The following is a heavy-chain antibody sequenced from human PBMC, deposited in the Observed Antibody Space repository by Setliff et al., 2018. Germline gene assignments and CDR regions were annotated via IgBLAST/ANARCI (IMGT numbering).Heavy chain of an antibody. J-gene: IGHJ6*03. D-gene: IGHD3-22*01. Sequence: PGGSLRLSCAASGFTFSNYNINWVRQAPGKGLEWVSAISGRDSSTYYADSVKGRFTISRDNSKNTLYLQMNSLRAEDTAVYFCAKEGGGYSYDTSGYYYDYYYYYYMDVWGKGTTVTVSS. CDR3: AKEGGGYSYDTSGYYYDYYYYYYMDV. CDR2: ISGRDSST. V-gene: IGHV3-23*01. CDR1: GFTFSNYN.